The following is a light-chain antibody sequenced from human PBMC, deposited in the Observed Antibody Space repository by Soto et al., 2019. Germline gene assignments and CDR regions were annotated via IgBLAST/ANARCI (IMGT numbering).Light chain of an antibody. Sequence: DIELTQSPEFLAVSLGERATIYCRSSQSLLSSSTKMNTLSWFQKKPGQPPKLLIYWASTRQPGVPDRFSGISAGTDFTLTINSLQPEDVAVYYCQQHFSFPVTFGAGTRVAIK. CDR1: QSLLSSSTKMNT. CDR2: WAS. V-gene: IGKV4-1*01. J-gene: IGKJ4*01. CDR3: QQHFSFPVT.